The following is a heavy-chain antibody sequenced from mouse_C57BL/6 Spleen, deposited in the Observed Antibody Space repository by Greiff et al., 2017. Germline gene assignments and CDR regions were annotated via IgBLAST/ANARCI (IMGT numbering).Heavy chain of an antibody. D-gene: IGHD1-1*01. V-gene: IGHV1-5*01. CDR3: TRKGFPITTVVATPVAY. CDR1: GYTFTSYW. CDR2: IYPGNSDT. Sequence: EVQLQQSGTVLARPGASVKMSCKTSGYTFTSYWMHWVKQRPGQGLEWIGAIYPGNSDTSYNQKFKGKAKLTAVTSASTAYMELSSLTNEDSAVYYCTRKGFPITTVVATPVAYWGQGTLVTVSA. J-gene: IGHJ3*01.